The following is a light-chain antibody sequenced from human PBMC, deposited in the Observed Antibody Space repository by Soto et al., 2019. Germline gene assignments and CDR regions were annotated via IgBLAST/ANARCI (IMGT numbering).Light chain of an antibody. CDR3: SSYAGNNNLV. V-gene: IGLV2-8*01. CDR2: EVS. CDR1: SSDVGGSNY. Sequence: QSVLTQPPSASGSPGQSVTLSCTGTSSDVGGSNYVSGYQQHPGKAPKLVIYEVSNRPSGVPDRFYGSQSGDTASLTVSGLQAEDEADYYCSSYAGNNNLVFGGGTKVTVL. J-gene: IGLJ2*01.